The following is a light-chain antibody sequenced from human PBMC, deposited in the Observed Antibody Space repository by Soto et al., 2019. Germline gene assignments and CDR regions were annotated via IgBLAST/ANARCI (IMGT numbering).Light chain of an antibody. CDR3: QQYNNWPFT. CDR2: GAS. V-gene: IGKV3-15*01. CDR1: QSVSSN. J-gene: IGKJ3*01. Sequence: EKMMTQSPATLSVSPGERATLSCRASQSVSSNLAWYQQKPGQAPRLLIYGASTRATGIPARFSGSGSGTEFTLTISSLQSEDFAVYYCQQYNNWPFTFGPGTKVDI.